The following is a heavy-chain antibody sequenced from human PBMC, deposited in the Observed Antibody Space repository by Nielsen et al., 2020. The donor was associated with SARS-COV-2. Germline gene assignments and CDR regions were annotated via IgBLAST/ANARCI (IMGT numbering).Heavy chain of an antibody. CDR1: GYTFTSYY. V-gene: IGHV1-46*01. D-gene: IGHD2-2*01. CDR2: INPSGGST. J-gene: IGHJ6*02. Sequence: ASVKVSCKASGYTFTSYYMHWVRQAPGQGLEWMGIINPSGGSTSYAQKFQGRVTMTRDTSTSTVYMELSSLRSEDTAVYYCASAIVVVPAAQYYYGMDVWGQGTTVTVSS. CDR3: ASAIVVVPAAQYYYGMDV.